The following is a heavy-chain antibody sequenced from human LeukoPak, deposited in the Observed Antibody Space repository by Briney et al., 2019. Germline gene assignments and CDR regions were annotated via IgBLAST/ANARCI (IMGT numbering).Heavy chain of an antibody. CDR1: GVTFSSYS. V-gene: IGHV3-21*01. J-gene: IGHJ4*02. CDR2: ISSGSSYIYST. D-gene: IGHD6-6*01. Sequence: PGGSLRLSCAASGVTFSSYSMNWVRQAPGKGLEWVSSISSGSSYIYSTYYADSVKGRFTISRDSTKNSLYLQINNLRADDTAVYYCARAASHYYFDSWGQGTLVTVPS. CDR3: ARAASHYYFDS.